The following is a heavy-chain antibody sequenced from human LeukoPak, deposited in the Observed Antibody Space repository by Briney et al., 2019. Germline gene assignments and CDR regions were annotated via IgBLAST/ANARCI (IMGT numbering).Heavy chain of an antibody. Sequence: ASVKVSCKASGYTFTGYYMHWVRQAPGQGFEWMGWINPGSGATNYAQKFQGRVTMARETSISTAYMELSRLTSDDTAVYYCARERTHYDFWSGYFAWGQGTLVTVSS. CDR1: GYTFTGYY. CDR3: ARERTHYDFWSGYFA. J-gene: IGHJ5*02. V-gene: IGHV1-2*02. CDR2: INPGSGAT. D-gene: IGHD3-3*01.